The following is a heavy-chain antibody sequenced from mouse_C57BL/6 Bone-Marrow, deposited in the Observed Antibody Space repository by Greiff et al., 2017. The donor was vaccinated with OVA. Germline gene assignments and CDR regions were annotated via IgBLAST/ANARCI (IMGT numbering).Heavy chain of an antibody. D-gene: IGHD2-10*01. Sequence: QVQLQQPGAEFVKPGASVKLSCTASGYTFTSYWITWVQQAPGQGLEWIGDIYPGSGSTNYNEKFKSKATLTVDTSSSTAYMRLSSLTSEDSAVYYCAILPDYWGQGTTLTVSA. CDR3: AILPDY. J-gene: IGHJ2*01. CDR1: GYTFTSYW. CDR2: IYPGSGST. V-gene: IGHV1-55*01.